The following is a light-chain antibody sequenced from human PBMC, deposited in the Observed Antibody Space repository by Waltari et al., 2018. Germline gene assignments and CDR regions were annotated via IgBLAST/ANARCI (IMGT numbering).Light chain of an antibody. V-gene: IGKV4-1*01. CDR2: WSF. CDR3: QQYYTMPVT. CDR1: QSLISTSNNKNF. Sequence: DIVMTQSPESLAVSLGERATINCKSSQSLISTSNNKNFLAWYQVKLGQPPKWLFYWSFTRQSGVPDRFSGSGSGTDFTLTISSLQAEDVAIYYCQQYYTMPVTFGGGTKVEIK. J-gene: IGKJ4*01.